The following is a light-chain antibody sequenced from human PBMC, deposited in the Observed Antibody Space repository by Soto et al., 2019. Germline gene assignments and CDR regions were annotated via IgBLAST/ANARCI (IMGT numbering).Light chain of an antibody. CDR3: SSYSSSSAPYV. Sequence: QSALTQPASVSGSPGQSITISCTGTSSDVGGYDYVSWYQQHPGKAPRFTIYDVNNRPSGVSDRFSGSKSGNTASLTISGLQAEDEADYYCSSYSSSSAPYVFGTGTKVTVL. J-gene: IGLJ1*01. CDR2: DVN. CDR1: SSDVGGYDY. V-gene: IGLV2-14*03.